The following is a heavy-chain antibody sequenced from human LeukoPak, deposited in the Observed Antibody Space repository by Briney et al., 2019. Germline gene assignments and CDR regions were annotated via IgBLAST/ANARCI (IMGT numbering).Heavy chain of an antibody. CDR3: ARVLTEYSSSRCLDF. Sequence: SETLSLTCTVSGGSISSYYWSWIRQPPGKGLEWIGDIYYSGRTNYKPSLKSQVTILVDTSKSQFSLRLSSVTAADTAVYYCARVLTEYSSSRCLDFWGQGALVTVSS. J-gene: IGHJ4*02. CDR1: GGSISSYY. V-gene: IGHV4-59*01. CDR2: IYYSGRT. D-gene: IGHD6-13*01.